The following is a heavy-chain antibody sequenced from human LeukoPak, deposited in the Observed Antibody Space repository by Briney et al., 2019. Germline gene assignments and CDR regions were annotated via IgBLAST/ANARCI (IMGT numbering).Heavy chain of an antibody. J-gene: IGHJ3*02. D-gene: IGHD5-18*01. CDR3: ARQGGYSYAPDAFDI. CDR1: GYSLTSYW. CDR2: IYPGDSDT. V-gene: IGHV5-51*01. Sequence: GASMKISCKGSGYSLTSYWIGWVRQMPGKRLEWMGIIYPGDSDTRYSPSFQGQVTISADKSISTAYLQWSSLKASDTAMYYCARQGGYSYAPDAFDIWGQGTMVTVSS.